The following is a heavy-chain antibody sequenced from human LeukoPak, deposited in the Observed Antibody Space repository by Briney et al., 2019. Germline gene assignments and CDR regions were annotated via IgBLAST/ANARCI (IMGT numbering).Heavy chain of an antibody. CDR3: ATSPLGYSYGKNFDY. D-gene: IGHD5-18*01. Sequence: ASVKVSCKVSGYTLTELSMHWVRQAPGKGLEWMGGFDPEDGETIYAQKFQGRVTMTEDTSTDTDYMELSRLRSEDTDVYYCATSPLGYSYGKNFDYWGQGTPVTVSS. V-gene: IGHV1-24*01. CDR1: GYTLTELS. J-gene: IGHJ4*02. CDR2: FDPEDGET.